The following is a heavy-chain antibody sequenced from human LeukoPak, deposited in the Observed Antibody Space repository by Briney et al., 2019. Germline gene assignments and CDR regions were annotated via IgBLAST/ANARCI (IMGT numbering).Heavy chain of an antibody. CDR1: GFTFRSYA. J-gene: IGHJ4*02. CDR2: ISGSGGST. V-gene: IGHV3-23*01. D-gene: IGHD3-22*01. Sequence: PGGSLRLSCAASGFTFRSYAMSWVRQAPGKGLEGVSAISGSGGSTYYADSVKGRFTISRDNSKNTLYLQMNSLRAEDTAVYYCAKGTYNYDSSVYFDYWGQGTLVTVSS. CDR3: AKGTYNYDSSVYFDY.